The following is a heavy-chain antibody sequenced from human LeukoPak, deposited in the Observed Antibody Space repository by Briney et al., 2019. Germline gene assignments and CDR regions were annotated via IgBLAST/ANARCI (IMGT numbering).Heavy chain of an antibody. V-gene: IGHV3-53*01. CDR2: IYSDDT. Sequence: GGSLRLSCTVSGFTVSSNSMSWVRQAPGKGLEWVSFIYSDDTHYSDSVKGRFTISRDNSKNTLYLQMNSLRAEDTAVYYCARRAGAYSHPYDYWGQGTLVTVSS. CDR3: ARRAGAYSHPYDY. D-gene: IGHD4/OR15-4a*01. J-gene: IGHJ4*02. CDR1: GFTVSSNS.